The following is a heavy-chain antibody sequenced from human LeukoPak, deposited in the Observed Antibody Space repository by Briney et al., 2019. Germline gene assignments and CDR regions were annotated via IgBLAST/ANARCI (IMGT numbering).Heavy chain of an antibody. CDR2: INPNSGGT. Sequence: ASVKVSCKASGYTFTGYYMHWVRQAPGQGLEWMGRINPNSGGTNYAQKFQGRVTMTRDTSISTAYMELSRLRSDDTAVYYCARDGNESGSYNYFDYWGQGTLVTVSS. CDR3: ARDGNESGSYNYFDY. J-gene: IGHJ4*02. V-gene: IGHV1-2*06. D-gene: IGHD1-26*01. CDR1: GYTFTGYY.